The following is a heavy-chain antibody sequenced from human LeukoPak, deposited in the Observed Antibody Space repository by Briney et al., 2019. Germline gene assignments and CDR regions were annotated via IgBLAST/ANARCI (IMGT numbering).Heavy chain of an antibody. CDR1: GFTFSSYW. Sequence: GGSLRLSCAASGFTFSSYWMSWVRQAPGKGLEWVANIKQDGSEKYYVDSVKGRFTISRDNAKNSLYLQMNSLRAEDTAVYYCAKAGDIVLMVYAPVDYWGQGTLVTVSS. D-gene: IGHD2-8*01. CDR3: AKAGDIVLMVYAPVDY. CDR2: IKQDGSEK. V-gene: IGHV3-7*03. J-gene: IGHJ4*02.